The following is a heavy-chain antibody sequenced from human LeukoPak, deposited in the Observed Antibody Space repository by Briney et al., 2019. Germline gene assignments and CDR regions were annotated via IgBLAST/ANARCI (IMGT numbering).Heavy chain of an antibody. V-gene: IGHV4-39*01. CDR3: ATGIQPWLLFF. D-gene: IGHD5-18*01. J-gene: IGHJ4*02. Sequence: ASETLSLTCTVSGGSVSGSSYYWGWIRQPPGKGLEWIGSIFYSGTTYYNPSLKSQVTISVDTSKNQFSLRLNSVTAADTAVYYYATGIQPWLLFFWGQGSLVTVSS. CDR1: GGSVSGSSYY. CDR2: IFYSGTT.